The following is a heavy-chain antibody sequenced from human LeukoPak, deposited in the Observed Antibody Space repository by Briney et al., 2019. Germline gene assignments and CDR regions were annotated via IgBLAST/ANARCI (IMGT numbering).Heavy chain of an antibody. CDR3: AKPHCSGGSCYEYFQH. CDR2: IIPIFGTA. Sequence: LVKVSFKASGGTFSSYAISWVRQAPGQGLEWMGRIIPIFGTANYAQKFQGRVTITTDESTSTAYMELSSLRSEDTAVYYCAKPHCSGGSCYEYFQHWGQGTLVTVSS. CDR1: GGTFSSYA. D-gene: IGHD2-15*01. J-gene: IGHJ1*01. V-gene: IGHV1-69*05.